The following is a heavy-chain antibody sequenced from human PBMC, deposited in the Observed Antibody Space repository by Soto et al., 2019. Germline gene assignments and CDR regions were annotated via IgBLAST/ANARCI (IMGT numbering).Heavy chain of an antibody. V-gene: IGHV5-51*01. CDR2: IYPGDSDT. Sequence: GESLKISCKGSGYSFTSYWIGWVRQMPGKGLEWMGIIYPGDSDTRYSPSFQGQVTISADKSISTAYLQWSSLKASDTAMYYCARIVGGYCSGGSCTNYYYFYGMDVWGQGTTVTVSS. D-gene: IGHD2-15*01. CDR3: ARIVGGYCSGGSCTNYYYFYGMDV. CDR1: GYSFTSYW. J-gene: IGHJ6*02.